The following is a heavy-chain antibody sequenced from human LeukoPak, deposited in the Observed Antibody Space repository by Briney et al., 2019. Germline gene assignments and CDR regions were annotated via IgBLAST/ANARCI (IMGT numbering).Heavy chain of an antibody. CDR2: IFPSGGEI. CDR1: GFTFSTFA. V-gene: IGHV3-23*01. D-gene: IGHD3-10*01. J-gene: IGHJ4*02. CDR3: AKDHMVRGVISY. Sequence: PGGSLRLSCAASGFTFSTFAMTWVRQPPGKGLEWVSSIFPSGGEIHYADSVRGRFTISRDNSKSTLSLQMNSLRAEDTAIYYCAKDHMVRGVISYWGQGTLVTVSS.